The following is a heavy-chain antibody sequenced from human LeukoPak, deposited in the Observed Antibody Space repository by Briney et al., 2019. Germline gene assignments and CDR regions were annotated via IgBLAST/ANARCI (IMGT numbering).Heavy chain of an antibody. V-gene: IGHV1-2*02. CDR2: INPNSGDT. J-gene: IGHJ6*03. D-gene: IGHD2-2*01. CDR1: GYTFTGYY. Sequence: ASVKVSCKASGYTFTGYYMHWVRQAPGQGLEWMGWINPNSGDTNYAQKFQGRVTMTRDTSISTAYMELSRLRSDDTAVYYCARVTNYYYMDVWGKGTTVTVSS. CDR3: ARVTNYYYMDV.